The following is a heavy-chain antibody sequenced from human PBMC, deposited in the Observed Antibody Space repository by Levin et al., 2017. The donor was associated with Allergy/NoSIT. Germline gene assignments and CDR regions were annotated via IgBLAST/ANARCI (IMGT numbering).Heavy chain of an antibody. D-gene: IGHD2-2*01. V-gene: IGHV3-48*02. J-gene: IGHJ4*02. CDR2: ISGISSHM. Sequence: HPGGSLRLSCTASGFPFGNYAMTWVRQAPGKGLEWVAYISGISSHMYYADSVKGRFTVSRDNVKNSVSLQMTSLRDEDTGVYFCARDLGNSGYAFDYWGQGTLVTVSS. CDR3: ARDLGNSGYAFDY. CDR1: GFPFGNYA.